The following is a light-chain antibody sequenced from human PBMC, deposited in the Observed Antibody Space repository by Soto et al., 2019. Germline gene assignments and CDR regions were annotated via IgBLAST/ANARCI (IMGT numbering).Light chain of an antibody. Sequence: DIQMTQSPSSLSASVGDRVTITCRASQTISTYLNWYQQRPGKAPSLLIYAASTLQSGVPPRFSGSGSGTDFTLTISSLQPEDFATYYCQQSYSTPRTFAQGTKLEF. CDR2: AAS. CDR1: QTISTY. J-gene: IGKJ2*02. V-gene: IGKV1-39*01. CDR3: QQSYSTPRT.